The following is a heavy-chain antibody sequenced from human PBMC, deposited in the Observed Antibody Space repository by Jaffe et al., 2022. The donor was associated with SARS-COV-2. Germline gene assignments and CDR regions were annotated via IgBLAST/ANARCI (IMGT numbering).Heavy chain of an antibody. CDR3: ARRVGPGDPFEY. CDR2: IYPADSHT. V-gene: IGHV5-51*01. J-gene: IGHJ4*02. D-gene: IGHD7-27*01. Sequence: EVQLVQSGAEVKKPGESLKISCKGSGYSFSNYWVAWVRQVSGKGLEWMGSIYPADSHTIYSLSFQGQVTISADKSITTAYLQWSNLKASDTATYYCARRVGPGDPFEYWGQGTLVTVSS. CDR1: GYSFSNYW.